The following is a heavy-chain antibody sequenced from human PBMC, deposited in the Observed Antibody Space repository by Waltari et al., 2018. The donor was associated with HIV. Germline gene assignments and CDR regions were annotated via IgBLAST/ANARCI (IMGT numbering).Heavy chain of an antibody. CDR3: AKDSSMVRGNRSYYYGMDV. V-gene: IGHV3-30*18. J-gene: IGHJ6*02. CDR2: ISYDGSNK. D-gene: IGHD3-10*01. CDR1: GFTFSSYG. Sequence: QVQLVESGGGVVQPGRSLRLSCAASGFTFSSYGMHWVRQAPGKGLEWVAVISYDGSNKYYADSVKGRLTISRENSKNTPYLQMNSLRAEDTAVYYCAKDSSMVRGNRSYYYGMDVWGQGTTVTVSS.